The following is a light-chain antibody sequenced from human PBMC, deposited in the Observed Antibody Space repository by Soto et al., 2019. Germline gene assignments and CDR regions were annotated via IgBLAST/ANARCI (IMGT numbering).Light chain of an antibody. Sequence: ETVLTQSPFTLSLARVERATLSCMASQSVSTNLAWYQQKLGQAPRLLIYGASTRAAGIPARFSGSGSGTEFTLTISSLQSEDFALYYCQQYHNWPRTFGQGTKVDIK. CDR2: GAS. V-gene: IGKV3-15*01. CDR1: QSVSTN. CDR3: QQYHNWPRT. J-gene: IGKJ1*01.